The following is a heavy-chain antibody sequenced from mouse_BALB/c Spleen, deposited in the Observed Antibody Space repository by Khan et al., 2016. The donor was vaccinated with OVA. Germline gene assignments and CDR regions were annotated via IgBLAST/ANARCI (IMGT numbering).Heavy chain of an antibody. D-gene: IGHD4-1*01. V-gene: IGHV5-6*01. J-gene: IGHJ3*01. Sequence: EVELVESGGDLVKPGGSLKLSCAASGFTFSSYSMSWVRQTPDKRLEWVATISSGGHYTYYPDNVKGRFTISRDNAKNTLYLQMSSLKSEDTAMYYCASHLTGSFAYWGQGTLVTVSA. CDR1: GFTFSSYS. CDR2: ISSGGHYT. CDR3: ASHLTGSFAY.